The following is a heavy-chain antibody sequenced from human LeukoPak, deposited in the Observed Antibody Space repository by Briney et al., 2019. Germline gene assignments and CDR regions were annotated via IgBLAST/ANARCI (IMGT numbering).Heavy chain of an antibody. CDR3: AKTLGGIVGYLEY. D-gene: IGHD1-26*01. CDR1: GFTFSTYA. V-gene: IGHV3-23*01. CDR2: ISGSGDKT. J-gene: IGHJ4*02. Sequence: GGSLTLSCAASGFTFSTYAMTWVRQATGKGLQWVSSISGSGDKTYYAASVKGRFTISRDNSKNTVYLNMNGLRAEDTATYYCAKTLGGIVGYLEYWGQGTLVTVSS.